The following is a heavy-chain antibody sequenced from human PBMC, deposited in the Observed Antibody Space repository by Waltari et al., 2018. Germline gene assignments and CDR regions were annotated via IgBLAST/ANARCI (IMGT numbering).Heavy chain of an antibody. CDR2: VSAYNGNT. Sequence: QVQLVQSGAEVKKPGASVKVSCKASGYTFTSYGISWVRQAPGQGLEWMGWVSAYNGNTNYAQKLQGRDTMTTDTSTSTAYMELRSLRSDDAAVYYCAREVAVAGTIGWFDPWGQGTLVTVSS. V-gene: IGHV1-18*01. CDR3: AREVAVAGTIGWFDP. J-gene: IGHJ5*02. CDR1: GYTFTSYG. D-gene: IGHD6-19*01.